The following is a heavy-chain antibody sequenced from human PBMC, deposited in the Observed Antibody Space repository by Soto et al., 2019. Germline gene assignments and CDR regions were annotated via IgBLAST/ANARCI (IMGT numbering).Heavy chain of an antibody. D-gene: IGHD2-21*02. Sequence: EVQLLESGGGLAQPGGSLRLSCAASAFTFSSYAMSWVRQAPGKGLEWVSAVSGSGDSTYYADSVKGRFTISRDNSKKALYLQMNSLRAEDTAVYYCAKGRASDCPGCIQDSWGQGTLVTVSS. CDR1: AFTFSSYA. CDR2: VSGSGDST. V-gene: IGHV3-23*01. CDR3: AKGRASDCPGCIQDS. J-gene: IGHJ4*02.